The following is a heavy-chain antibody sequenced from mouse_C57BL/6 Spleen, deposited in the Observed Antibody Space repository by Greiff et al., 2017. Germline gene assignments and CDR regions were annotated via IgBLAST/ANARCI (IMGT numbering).Heavy chain of an antibody. CDR3: ASFPLSYDYDGDY. Sequence: EVQLQQSGPELVKPGASVKISCKASGYTFTDYYMNWVKQSHGKSLEWIGDINPNNGGTSYNQKFKGKATLTVDKSSSTAYMKLRSLTSEDSAVYYCASFPLSYDYDGDYWGQGTTLTVSS. V-gene: IGHV1-26*01. D-gene: IGHD2-4*01. J-gene: IGHJ2*01. CDR1: GYTFTDYY. CDR2: INPNNGGT.